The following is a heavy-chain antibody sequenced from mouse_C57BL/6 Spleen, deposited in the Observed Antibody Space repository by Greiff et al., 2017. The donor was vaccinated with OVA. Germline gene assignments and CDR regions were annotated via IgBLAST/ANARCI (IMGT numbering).Heavy chain of an antibody. V-gene: IGHV1-26*01. CDR1: GYTFTDYY. Sequence: VQLQQSGPELVKPGASVKISCKASGYTFTDYYMNWVKQSHGKSLEWIGDINPNNGGTSYNQKFKGKATLTVDKSSSTAYMELRSLTSEGSAIYYCTRSSLFAYWGQGTLVTVSA. CDR3: TRSSLFAY. CDR2: INPNNGGT. D-gene: IGHD1-1*01. J-gene: IGHJ3*01.